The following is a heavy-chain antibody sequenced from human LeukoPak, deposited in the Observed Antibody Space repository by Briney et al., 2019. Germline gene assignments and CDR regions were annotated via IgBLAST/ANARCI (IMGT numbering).Heavy chain of an antibody. J-gene: IGHJ4*02. CDR3: ALLAVASDFDY. D-gene: IGHD6-19*01. V-gene: IGHV3-48*03. CDR1: GFPFSFYE. CDR2: IGASSTPK. Sequence: GGSLRLSCVVSGFPFSFYELNWGRQAPGKGLEWVSNIGASSTPKYYADSVKGRFSISRDNAKSSLYLQMNSLRVEDTAVYYCALLAVASDFDYWGQGALVTVSS.